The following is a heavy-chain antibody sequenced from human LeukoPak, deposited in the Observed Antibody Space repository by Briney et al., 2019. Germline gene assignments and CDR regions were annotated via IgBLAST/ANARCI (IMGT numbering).Heavy chain of an antibody. CDR2: IKEDGSEE. CDR3: ARDSGIRTVDY. CDR1: GFTFSSYW. V-gene: IGHV3-7*01. J-gene: IGHJ4*02. D-gene: IGHD3-10*01. Sequence: GGSLRLSCAASGFTFSSYWMSWVRQTPGKGLGWVANIKEDGSEEYYVDSVKGRFTCSRDNAKNSLYLQMNSLRAEDTAVYYCARDSGIRTVDYWGQGTLVTVSS.